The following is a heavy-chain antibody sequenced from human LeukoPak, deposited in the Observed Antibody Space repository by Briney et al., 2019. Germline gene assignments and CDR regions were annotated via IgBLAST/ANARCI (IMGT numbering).Heavy chain of an antibody. CDR2: ISGSGGST. D-gene: IGHD3-22*01. V-gene: IGHV3-23*01. Sequence: PGGSLRLSCAASGFTFSSYAMSWVRQAPGKGLEWVSAISGSGGSTYYADSVKGRFTISRDNSKNTLDLQMNSLRAEDTAVYYCAAQVYDSSGYYYPNDAFDIWGQGTMVTVSS. CDR3: AAQVYDSSGYYYPNDAFDI. J-gene: IGHJ3*02. CDR1: GFTFSSYA.